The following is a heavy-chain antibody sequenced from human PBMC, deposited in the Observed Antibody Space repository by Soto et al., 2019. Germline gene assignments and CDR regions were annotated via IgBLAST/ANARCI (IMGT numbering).Heavy chain of an antibody. D-gene: IGHD6-13*01. CDR1: GFTFTNYA. J-gene: IGHJ4*02. CDR3: AKRSSAAAGANDY. V-gene: IGHV3-23*01. Sequence: GGSLRLSCAASGFTFTNYAMSWVRQASGKGLEWVSTISGSGSTTYYADSVKGRFTISRDNSKNTLYLQMNSLRADDTAVYYCAKRSSAAAGANDYWGQGMLVTVSS. CDR2: ISGSGSTT.